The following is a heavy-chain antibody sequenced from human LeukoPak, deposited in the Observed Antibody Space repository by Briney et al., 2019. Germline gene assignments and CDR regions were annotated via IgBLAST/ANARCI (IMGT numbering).Heavy chain of an antibody. CDR1: GYSISSGYY. CDR3: ARGSYDILTGYPYYFDY. Sequence: SETLSLTCTVSGYSISSGYYWGWIRPPPGKGLEWIGSIYHSGSTYYNPSLKSRVTISVDTPKNQFSLKLSSVTAADTAVYYCARGSYDILTGYPYYFDYWGQGTLVTVSS. V-gene: IGHV4-38-2*02. J-gene: IGHJ4*02. D-gene: IGHD3-9*01. CDR2: IYHSGST.